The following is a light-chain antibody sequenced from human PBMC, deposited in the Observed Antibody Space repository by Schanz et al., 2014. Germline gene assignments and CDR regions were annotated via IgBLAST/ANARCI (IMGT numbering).Light chain of an antibody. V-gene: IGKV3-20*01. J-gene: IGKJ2*01. CDR1: QSVSSSY. CDR3: QQYGRSPLYT. CDR2: RAS. Sequence: EIVLTQSPGTLSLSPGERATLSCRASQSVSSSYLAWYQQKPGLPLKLLIYRASTRAPWVPDRFSGSGSGTDFTLTISSLQAEDVAVYYCQQYGRSPLYTFGQGTKLEIK.